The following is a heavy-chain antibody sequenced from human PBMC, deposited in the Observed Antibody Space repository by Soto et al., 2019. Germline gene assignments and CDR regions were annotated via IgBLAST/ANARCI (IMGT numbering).Heavy chain of an antibody. Sequence: GGSLRLSCAAIGFTFEDHAMHWIRQVPGKGLEWVAGINWNSGITGYADSVKGRFTISRDNANNSLHSEMNSLKTEDTAFYYCAKGRGALTVVSNWFDPWGQGTLVTVSS. J-gene: IGHJ5*02. V-gene: IGHV3-9*01. D-gene: IGHD3-22*01. CDR2: INWNSGIT. CDR1: GFTFEDHA. CDR3: AKGRGALTVVSNWFDP.